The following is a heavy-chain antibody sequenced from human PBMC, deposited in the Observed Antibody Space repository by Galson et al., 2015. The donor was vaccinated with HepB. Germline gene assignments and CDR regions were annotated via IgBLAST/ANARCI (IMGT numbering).Heavy chain of an antibody. Sequence: QSGEEGKKHGEARRISGQGSGHSFTTYWINWLRQMPGKGLEWVGRIDPSGSYADYSPSFRGHVTISADQSINTAYLQWSSLKASDTDLYYCARRYCTGGSCYSGFDYWGQGTLVTVSS. CDR3: ARRYCTGGSCYSGFDY. CDR1: GHSFTTYW. CDR2: IDPSGSYA. V-gene: IGHV5-10-1*01. J-gene: IGHJ4*02. D-gene: IGHD2-15*01.